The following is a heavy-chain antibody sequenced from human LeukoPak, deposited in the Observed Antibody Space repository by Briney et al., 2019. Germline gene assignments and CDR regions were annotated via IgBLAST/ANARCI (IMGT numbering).Heavy chain of an antibody. Sequence: GGSLRLSCAASGFTFGSSAMGWVRQAPGKGLECVSTISGSGGSTSYADSVKGRFTISRDNSKNTLYLLMNSLRAEDTAIYYCAKRITLIGAIDFWGQGTLVTVSS. D-gene: IGHD3-22*01. CDR2: ISGSGGST. CDR1: GFTFGSSA. J-gene: IGHJ4*02. V-gene: IGHV3-23*01. CDR3: AKRITLIGAIDF.